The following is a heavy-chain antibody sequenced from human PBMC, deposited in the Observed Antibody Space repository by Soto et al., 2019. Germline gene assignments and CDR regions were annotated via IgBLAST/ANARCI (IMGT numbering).Heavy chain of an antibody. J-gene: IGHJ2*01. D-gene: IGHD2-8*01. CDR3: AKDGCANGLCSRESWYFDL. Sequence: PGGSLRLSCAASGFTFSTYAMTWVRQTPGKGLEWVTAISGSGGTTYYADSVKGRFTVSRDSSKNKLYLQMNSLRAEDTAVYFCAKDGCANGLCSRESWYFDLWGRGTLVTVSS. CDR1: GFTFSTYA. V-gene: IGHV3-23*01. CDR2: ISGSGGTT.